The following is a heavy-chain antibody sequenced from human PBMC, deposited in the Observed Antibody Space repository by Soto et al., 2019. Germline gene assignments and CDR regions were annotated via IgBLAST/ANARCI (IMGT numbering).Heavy chain of an antibody. CDR2: IYPGDSDT. J-gene: IGHJ1*01. CDR3: ARHSGVAEDGTD. D-gene: IGHD6-13*01. Sequence: PGESLKISCKGSGYSFTSYWIGWARQMPGKGLEWMGIIYPGDSDTRYSPSFQGQVAISADKSINTAYLQWSSLKASETAMYYCARHSGVAEDGTDWGQGTLVTVSS. CDR1: GYSFTSYW. V-gene: IGHV5-51*01.